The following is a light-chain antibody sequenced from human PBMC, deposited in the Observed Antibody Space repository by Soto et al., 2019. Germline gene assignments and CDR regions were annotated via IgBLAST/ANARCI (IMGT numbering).Light chain of an antibody. CDR3: QQVYSTPLT. V-gene: IGKV1-39*01. J-gene: IGKJ1*01. CDR2: SAS. CDR1: QSISRY. Sequence: DIQMTQSPSSLSVSVGDRVTITCRASQSISRYLNWYQQKPGKDPKLLMYSASSLQGGVPSRFSGSASGTDFTLTISSLQPEDFATYYCQQVYSTPLTFGQGTKVEIK.